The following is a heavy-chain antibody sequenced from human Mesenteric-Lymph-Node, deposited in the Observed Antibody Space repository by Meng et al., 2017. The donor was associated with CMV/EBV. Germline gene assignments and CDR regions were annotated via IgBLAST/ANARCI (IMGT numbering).Heavy chain of an antibody. CDR1: TSGVG. Sequence: TSGVGVGWIRPAPGKALESLALIYWDDATRYGPSLKSRLTITKDSPKNQVVLTMTNMDPVDTATYYCAHRLTLDIHYYDSSGYYDYWGQGTLVTVSS. V-gene: IGHV2-5*05. J-gene: IGHJ4*02. CDR2: IYWDDAT. CDR3: AHRLTLDIHYYDSSGYYDY. D-gene: IGHD3-22*01.